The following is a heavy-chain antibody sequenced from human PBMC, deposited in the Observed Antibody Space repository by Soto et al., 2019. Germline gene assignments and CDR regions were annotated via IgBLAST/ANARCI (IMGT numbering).Heavy chain of an antibody. CDR3: ASVVVAAILFDY. CDR2: IYYSGST. Sequence: SETLSLTCTVSGGSISSSSYYWGWIRQPPGKGLEWIGSIYYSGSTYYNPSLKSRVTISVDTSKNQFSLKLSSVTAADTAVYYCASVVVAAILFDYWGQGTLVTVSS. D-gene: IGHD2-15*01. V-gene: IGHV4-39*01. J-gene: IGHJ4*02. CDR1: GGSISSSSYY.